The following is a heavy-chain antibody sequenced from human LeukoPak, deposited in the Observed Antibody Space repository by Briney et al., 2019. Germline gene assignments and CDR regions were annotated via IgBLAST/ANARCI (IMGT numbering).Heavy chain of an antibody. V-gene: IGHV3-21*01. CDR2: MSSGSSYI. D-gene: IGHD1-26*01. CDR3: ARGEINAFDI. Sequence: GGSLRLSCAASGFTFSSYSMNWVRQAPGKGLEWVSSMSSGSSYIYYADSVKGRFTISRDNAKKSLSLQMNSLRAEDTAVYYCARGEINAFDIWGQGTMVTVSS. CDR1: GFTFSSYS. J-gene: IGHJ3*02.